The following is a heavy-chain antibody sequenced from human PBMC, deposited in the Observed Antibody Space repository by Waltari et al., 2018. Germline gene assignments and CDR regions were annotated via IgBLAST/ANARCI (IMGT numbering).Heavy chain of an antibody. CDR2: IEANKDGGAT. J-gene: IGHJ4*02. D-gene: IGHD3-10*01. Sequence: EVQLVESGGGLAKPGGSLRLSCVASGFSFSNGWMSWVRQAPGKGLGLVGRIEANKDGGATNYAAPVKGRFIISRDDSKNTLYLQLTGLTSEDTAVYFCATSNHDGSGISFDYWGQGTLVAVSS. CDR1: GFSFSNGW. CDR3: ATSNHDGSGISFDY. V-gene: IGHV3-15*04.